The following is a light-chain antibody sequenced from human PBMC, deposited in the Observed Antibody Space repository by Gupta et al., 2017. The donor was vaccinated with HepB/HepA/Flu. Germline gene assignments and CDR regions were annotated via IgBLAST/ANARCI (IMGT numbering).Light chain of an antibody. V-gene: IGKV1-39*01. Sequence: LQMTQSPASLSASVGDRVTITCRASQSSSSYLNWYQQKPGKVPKLLIYAASSLQSGVPSRFSGSGSGTDFTLTISSLQPEDFATYYCQQSYSTPWTFGQGTKVEIK. J-gene: IGKJ1*01. CDR2: AAS. CDR1: QSSSSY. CDR3: QQSYSTPWT.